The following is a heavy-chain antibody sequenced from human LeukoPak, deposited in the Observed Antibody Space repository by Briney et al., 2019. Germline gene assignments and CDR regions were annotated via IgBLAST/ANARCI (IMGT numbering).Heavy chain of an antibody. V-gene: IGHV3-30-3*01. D-gene: IGHD3-3*01. Sequence: EGSLRLSCAASGFTFSSYAMHWVRQAPGKGLEWVAVISYDGSNKYYADSVKGRFTISRDNSKNTLYLQMNSLRAEDTAVYYCGREGFLEWLPRYYYYYGMDVWGQGTTVTVSS. CDR1: GFTFSSYA. CDR3: GREGFLEWLPRYYYYYGMDV. J-gene: IGHJ6*02. CDR2: ISYDGSNK.